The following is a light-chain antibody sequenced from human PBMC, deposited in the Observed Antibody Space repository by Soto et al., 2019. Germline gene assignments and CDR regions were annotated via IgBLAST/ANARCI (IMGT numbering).Light chain of an antibody. V-gene: IGLV2-14*01. Sequence: QSVLTQPASVSGSPGQSITISCTGTSSDVGGYNYVSWYQQHPGKASKLMIYEVSNRPSGVSNRFSGSKSGNTASLTISGLQAEDEADYYCSSYTSSSTPYVFGTGTKVTVL. J-gene: IGLJ1*01. CDR3: SSYTSSSTPYV. CDR2: EVS. CDR1: SSDVGGYNY.